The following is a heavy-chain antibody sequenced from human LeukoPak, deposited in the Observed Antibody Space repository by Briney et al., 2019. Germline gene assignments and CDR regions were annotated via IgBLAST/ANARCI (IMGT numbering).Heavy chain of an antibody. J-gene: IGHJ4*02. CDR3: ARDYEAACSSDSSRCLHLDY. CDR2: IKQDASEK. V-gene: IGHV3-7*03. D-gene: IGHD2-2*01. Sequence: PGGSLRLSCAASGFTFGTYWMSWVRQAPGKGLEWVANIKQDASEKYYVDSVRGRFTISRDNTKNLMYLQMSSLRVEDTAVYYCARDYEAACSSDSSRCLHLDYWGPGILVTVPS. CDR1: GFTFGTYW.